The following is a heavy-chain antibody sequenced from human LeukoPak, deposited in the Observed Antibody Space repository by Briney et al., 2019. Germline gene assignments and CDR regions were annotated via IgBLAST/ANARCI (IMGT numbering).Heavy chain of an antibody. D-gene: IGHD4-11*01. J-gene: IGHJ4*02. V-gene: IGHV4-39*07. CDR3: ARDDYSNYFDY. Sequence: QASETLSLTCTVSGGSISSSSYYWGWIRQPPGKGLEWIGSIYYSGSTYYNPSLKSRVTISVDTSKNQFSLKLSPVTAADTAVYYCARDDYSNYFDYWGQGTLVTVSS. CDR1: GGSISSSSYY. CDR2: IYYSGST.